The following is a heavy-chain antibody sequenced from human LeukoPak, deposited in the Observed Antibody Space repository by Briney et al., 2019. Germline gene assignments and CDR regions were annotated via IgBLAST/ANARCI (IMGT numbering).Heavy chain of an antibody. V-gene: IGHV1-2*02. D-gene: IGHD3-9*01. J-gene: IGHJ4*02. CDR3: ARGDDILTLYYYFDY. Sequence: GASVKVTCKASGYTFTGYYMHWVRQAPGQGLEWMGWINPNSGGTNYAQKFQGRVTMTRDTSISTAYMELSRLRSDDTAVYYCARGDDILTLYYYFDYWGQGTLVTVSS. CDR2: INPNSGGT. CDR1: GYTFTGYY.